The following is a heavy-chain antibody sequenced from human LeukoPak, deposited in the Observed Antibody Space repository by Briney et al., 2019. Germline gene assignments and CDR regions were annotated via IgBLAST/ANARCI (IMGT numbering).Heavy chain of an antibody. J-gene: IGHJ4*02. Sequence: PGGSLRLSCAASGFTFSDYYMSWIRQAPGKGLEWVSYISSSSSYTNYADSVKGRFTISRDNAKNSLYLQMNSLRAEDTAVYYCARAGGSYDFWSVLDYWGQGTLVTVSS. V-gene: IGHV3-11*06. CDR1: GFTFSDYY. CDR3: ARAGGSYDFWSVLDY. CDR2: ISSSSSYT. D-gene: IGHD3-3*01.